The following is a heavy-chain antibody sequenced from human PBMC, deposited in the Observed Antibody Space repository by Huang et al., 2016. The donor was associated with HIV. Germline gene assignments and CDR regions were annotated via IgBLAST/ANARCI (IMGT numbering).Heavy chain of an antibody. CDR2: INHREST. Sequence: QVQLQQWGAGLLRPSETLSLTCAVYGGSFSGYYGTWILQPPGKGLEWIGEINHRESTNYNPSLKRRVTISVDTSRNQFSLTLTSVTAADTAVYYCARGQGGYYYYYMDVWGKGTTVTVSS. J-gene: IGHJ6*03. CDR3: ARGQGGYYYYYMDV. CDR1: GGSFSGYY. V-gene: IGHV4-34*01.